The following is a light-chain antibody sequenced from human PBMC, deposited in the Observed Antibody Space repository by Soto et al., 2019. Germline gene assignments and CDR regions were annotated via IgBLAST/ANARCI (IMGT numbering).Light chain of an antibody. CDR2: GAS. CDR3: QQYGSSPTT. J-gene: IGKJ1*01. Sequence: EIVLTQSPGTLSLSPVERATLSCRASQSVSNSYLAWYQQKPGRAPRLLIYGASSRATDIPDRFSGSGSGTDFTLTISRLEPVDSAVYYCQQYGSSPTTFGQGTKVDIK. CDR1: QSVSNSY. V-gene: IGKV3-20*01.